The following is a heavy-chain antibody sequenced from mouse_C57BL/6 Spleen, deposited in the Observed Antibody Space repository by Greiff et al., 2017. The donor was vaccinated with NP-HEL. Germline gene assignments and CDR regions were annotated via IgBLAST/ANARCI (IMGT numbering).Heavy chain of an antibody. CDR3: AIRYYGSSDYAMDY. J-gene: IGHJ4*01. CDR2: IHPSDSDT. V-gene: IGHV1-74*01. D-gene: IGHD1-1*01. CDR1: GYTFTSYW. Sequence: QVQLQQPGAELVKPGASVKVSCKASGYTFTSYWMHWVKQRPGQGLEWIGRIHPSDSDTNYNQKFKGKATLTVDKSSSTAYMQLSSLTSEDSAVYYCAIRYYGSSDYAMDYWGQGTSVTVSS.